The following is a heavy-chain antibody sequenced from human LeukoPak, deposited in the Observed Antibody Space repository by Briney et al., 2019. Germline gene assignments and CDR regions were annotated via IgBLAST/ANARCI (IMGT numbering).Heavy chain of an antibody. D-gene: IGHD3-10*01. CDR1: GFTVSSNY. J-gene: IGHJ4*02. CDR3: ARVASYGSGSSHPFDY. V-gene: IGHV3-66*01. Sequence: AGGSLRLSCAASGFTVSSNYMSWVRQAPGKGLEWVSVIYSGGSTYYADSVKGRFTISRDNSKNTLYLQMNSLRAEDTAVYYCARVASYGSGSSHPFDYWGQGTLVTVSS. CDR2: IYSGGST.